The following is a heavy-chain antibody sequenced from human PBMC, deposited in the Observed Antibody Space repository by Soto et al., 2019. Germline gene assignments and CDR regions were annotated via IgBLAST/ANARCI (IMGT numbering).Heavy chain of an antibody. CDR1: GRPLYSSAFS. J-gene: IGHJ4*02. CDR3: ARIHCAQSSLDY. Sequence: PSVMMAFSCAVSGRPLYSSAFSLSCIRKPPGKGLQWIAFVTHSGTAYSSPSLNGRLTLSVDSSQTQFSLKLTSVTAADSAFYYCARIHCAQSSLDYWGRGILVTVSS. V-gene: IGHV4-30-2*01. D-gene: IGHD2-21*01. CDR2: VTHSGTA.